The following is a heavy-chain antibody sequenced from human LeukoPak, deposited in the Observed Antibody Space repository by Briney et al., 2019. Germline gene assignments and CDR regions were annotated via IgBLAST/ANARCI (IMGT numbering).Heavy chain of an antibody. V-gene: IGHV1-2*02. CDR2: INPNSGGT. CDR3: AREHYGDYVGPTDYYYGMDV. J-gene: IGHJ6*02. CDR1: GYTFTGYY. Sequence: ASVKVSCKASGYTFTGYYMHWVRQAPGQGLEWMGWINPNSGGTNYAQKFQGRVTMTRDTSISTAYMELSRLRSDDTAVYYCAREHYGDYVGPTDYYYGMDVWGQGTTVTVSS. D-gene: IGHD4-17*01.